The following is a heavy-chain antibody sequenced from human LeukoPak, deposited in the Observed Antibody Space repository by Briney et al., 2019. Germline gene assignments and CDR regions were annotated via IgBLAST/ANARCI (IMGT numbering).Heavy chain of an antibody. D-gene: IGHD3-10*01. V-gene: IGHV3-7*01. CDR3: ARDFVVRGVITYFQH. CDR1: GFTFSSYW. Sequence: GGSLRLSCAASGFTFSSYWISWVRQAPGKGLEWVANIKQDVSEKYYVDSVKGRFTISTDNTKSTLYMQMNSLRAEDTAVYYCARDFVVRGVITYFQHWGQGTLVTVSS. J-gene: IGHJ1*01. CDR2: IKQDVSEK.